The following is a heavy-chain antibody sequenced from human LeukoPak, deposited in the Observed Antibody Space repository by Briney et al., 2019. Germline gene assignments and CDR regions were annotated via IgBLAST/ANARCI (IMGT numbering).Heavy chain of an antibody. D-gene: IGHD3-16*01. CDR1: GGSINNYY. J-gene: IGHJ4*02. CDR3: ARFSQYYDSPTHYLDY. CDR2: IYYTGST. Sequence: SSETLSLTCTVSGGSINNYYWSWVRQPPGAGLEWLAYIYYTGSTNYNPSLKTRLTISVDTSKNQFSLRLNSVTVADTAVYYCARFSQYYDSPTHYLDYWGQGILVTVSS. V-gene: IGHV4-59*08.